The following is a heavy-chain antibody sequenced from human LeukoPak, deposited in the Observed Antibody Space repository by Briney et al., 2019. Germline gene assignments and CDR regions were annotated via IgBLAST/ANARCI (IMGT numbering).Heavy chain of an antibody. CDR3: AKALRYFDWLNWN. D-gene: IGHD3-9*01. V-gene: IGHV3-23*01. J-gene: IGHJ4*02. CDR2: TSGSGGST. CDR1: GFTFSSYA. Sequence: PGGSLRLSCAASGFTFSSYAMSWVRQAPGKGLEWVSATSGSGGSTYYADSVKGRFTISRDNSKNTLYLQMNSLRAEDTAVYYCAKALRYFDWLNWNWGQGTLVTVSS.